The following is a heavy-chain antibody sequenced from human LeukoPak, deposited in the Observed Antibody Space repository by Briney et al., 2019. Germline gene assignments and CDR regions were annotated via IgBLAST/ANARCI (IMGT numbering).Heavy chain of an antibody. CDR1: GFTFPSYA. CDR3: TRNSGDGRAYDY. Sequence: GPSLRLSCAASGFTFPSYAMTWVRQVPGKGLERVSAISGGGCSIYYADSVKGRFTISRNNSHNTLFLQQNSLRGENTALYYCTRNSGDGRAYDYWGQGTLVTVSS. D-gene: IGHD2-15*01. J-gene: IGHJ4*02. V-gene: IGHV3-23*01. CDR2: ISGGGCSI.